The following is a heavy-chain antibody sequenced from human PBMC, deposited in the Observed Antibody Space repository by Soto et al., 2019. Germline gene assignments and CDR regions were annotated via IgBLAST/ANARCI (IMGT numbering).Heavy chain of an antibody. J-gene: IGHJ4*01. CDR3: ARSGYGPYYFDY. Sequence: LRLSCAAPGFTFSYYGLSWVRQAPGKGLEWISYINSDSDTIYYADSVKGRFTISRENAKNSLYLQMSSLRDEDTAVYYCARSGYGPYYFDYWGHGTLV. D-gene: IGHD5-18*01. CDR1: GFTFSYYG. V-gene: IGHV3-48*02. CDR2: INSDSDTI.